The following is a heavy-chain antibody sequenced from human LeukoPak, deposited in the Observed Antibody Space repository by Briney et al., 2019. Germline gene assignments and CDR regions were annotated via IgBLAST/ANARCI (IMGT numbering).Heavy chain of an antibody. V-gene: IGHV3-48*01. CDR2: ITGSVSGSTTI. Sequence: GGSLRLSCAASGFTFSFYGLSWVRQAPGKGLQWVSYITGSVSGSTTIYYADSVKGRFTVSRDDAKNSLYLQMNSLRADDTAVYFCARVREFSNGEENYFDSWGQGTLVTVSS. J-gene: IGHJ4*02. CDR1: GFTFSFYG. CDR3: ARVREFSNGEENYFDS. D-gene: IGHD4-11*01.